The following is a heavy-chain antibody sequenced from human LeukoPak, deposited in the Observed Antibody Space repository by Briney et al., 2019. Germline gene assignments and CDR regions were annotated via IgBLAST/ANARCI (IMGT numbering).Heavy chain of an antibody. CDR2: ISHDGSNK. CDR3: AREPTEGAFDP. V-gene: IGHV3-30*04. D-gene: IGHD4-11*01. Sequence: GRSLRLSCAASGFTFSSYAMHWVRQAPGKGLEWVAVISHDGSNKYYADSVKGRFTISRDNSKNTLYLQMNSLRAEDTAVYYCAREPTEGAFDPWGQGTLVTVSS. CDR1: GFTFSSYA. J-gene: IGHJ5*02.